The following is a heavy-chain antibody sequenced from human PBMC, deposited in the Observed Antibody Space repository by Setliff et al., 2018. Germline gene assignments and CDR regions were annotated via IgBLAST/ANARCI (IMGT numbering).Heavy chain of an antibody. CDR1: GYTFTTYA. CDR3: ARASRFGTTVYRGDYYMDV. J-gene: IGHJ6*03. V-gene: IGHV7-4-1*02. CDR2: INTNTGNP. D-gene: IGHD4-4*01. Sequence: ASVKVSCKASGYTFTTYAMGWMRQAPGQRLEWMGWINTNTGNPSYAQGFTGRFVFSLDTSVSTAYLQISSLKAEDTAVYYCARASRFGTTVYRGDYYMDVWGKGTTVTVSS.